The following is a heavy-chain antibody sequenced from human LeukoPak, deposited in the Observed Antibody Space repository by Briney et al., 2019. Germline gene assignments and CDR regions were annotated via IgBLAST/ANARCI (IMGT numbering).Heavy chain of an antibody. D-gene: IGHD6-19*01. V-gene: IGHV4-34*01. Sequence: SETLSLTCAVYGGSFSGYYWSWIRQPPGKGLEWIGEINHSGSTNYNPSLKSRVTISVDTSKNQFSLKLSSVTAADTAVYYCASGGWRPGYWGQGTLVTVSS. CDR1: GGSFSGYY. J-gene: IGHJ4*02. CDR2: INHSGST. CDR3: ASGGWRPGY.